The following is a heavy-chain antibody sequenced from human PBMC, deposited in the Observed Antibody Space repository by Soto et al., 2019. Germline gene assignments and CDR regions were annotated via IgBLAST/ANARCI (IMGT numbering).Heavy chain of an antibody. CDR2: IIPIFGTA. CDR1: GGTFSSYA. CDR3: ARGYEGYCSGGSCYSVEYFQH. Sequence: QVQLVQSGAEVKKPGSSVKVSCKASGGTFSSYAIIWVRQAPGQGLEWMGGIIPIFGTANYAQKFQGRVTITADESTSTAYMELSSLRSEDTAVYYCARGYEGYCSGGSCYSVEYFQHWGQGTLVTVSS. D-gene: IGHD2-15*01. V-gene: IGHV1-69*12. J-gene: IGHJ1*01.